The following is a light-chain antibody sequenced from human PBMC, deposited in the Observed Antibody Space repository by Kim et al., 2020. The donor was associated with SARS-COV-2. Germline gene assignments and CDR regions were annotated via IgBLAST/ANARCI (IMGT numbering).Light chain of an antibody. V-gene: IGKV4-1*01. CDR3: QQYYSTLALT. CDR1: QSVLYSSNNKNY. Sequence: DIVMTQSPDSLAVSLGERATINCKSSQSVLYSSNNKNYLAWYQQKPGQPPKLLIYWASTRESGVPDRFSGSGSGTDFTLTIRSLQAEDVAVYYCQQYYSTLALTFGGGNKVDIK. J-gene: IGKJ4*01. CDR2: WAS.